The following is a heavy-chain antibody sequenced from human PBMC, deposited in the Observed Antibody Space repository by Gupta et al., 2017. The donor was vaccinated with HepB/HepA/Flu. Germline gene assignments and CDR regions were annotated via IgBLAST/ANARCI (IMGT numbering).Heavy chain of an antibody. CDR3: ARRHYYDSSDDY. J-gene: IGHJ4*02. CDR2: ISSSSTYI. Sequence: EVQLVESGGGLVKPGGSLRLSCAASGFPFSSYSMNWVRQAPGKGLEWVSYISSSSTYIYYADSVRGRFTISRDSAKNSLYLQMNSLRAEDTAVYYCARRHYYDSSDDYWGQGTLVTVSS. CDR1: GFPFSSYS. V-gene: IGHV3-21*01. D-gene: IGHD3-22*01.